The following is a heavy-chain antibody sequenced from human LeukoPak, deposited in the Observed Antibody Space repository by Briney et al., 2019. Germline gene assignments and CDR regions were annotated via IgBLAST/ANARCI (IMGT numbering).Heavy chain of an antibody. D-gene: IGHD3-10*01. CDR2: INHSGST. CDR1: GGSFSGYY. V-gene: IGHV4-34*01. CDR3: ARSGPRSNYGSGSYYNRYYFDY. Sequence: SETLSLTCAVYGGSFSGYYWSWIRQPPGKGLEWIGEINHSGSTSYNPSLKSRVTISVDTSKNQFSLKLSSVTAADTAVYYCARSGPRSNYGSGSYYNRYYFDYWGQGTLVTVSS. J-gene: IGHJ4*02.